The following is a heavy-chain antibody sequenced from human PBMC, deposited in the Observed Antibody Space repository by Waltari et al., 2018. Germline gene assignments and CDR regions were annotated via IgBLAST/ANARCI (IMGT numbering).Heavy chain of an antibody. V-gene: IGHV4-59*01. Sequence: QVQLQESGPGLVKPSETLSLTCTVSGGSISSYYWSWIRQPPGKGLEWIGYIYYSGSTNYNPSLKSRVTISVDTSKNQFSLKLSSVTAADTAVYYCARGPTPSYFAYWGQGTLVTVSS. CDR3: ARGPTPSYFAY. CDR2: IYYSGST. CDR1: GGSISSYY. J-gene: IGHJ4*02.